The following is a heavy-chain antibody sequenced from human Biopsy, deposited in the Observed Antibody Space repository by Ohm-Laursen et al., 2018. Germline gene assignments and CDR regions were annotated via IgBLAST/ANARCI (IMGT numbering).Heavy chain of an antibody. J-gene: IGHJ4*02. D-gene: IGHD2-8*01. Sequence: LSLTCAASGFTFSGFSMNWVRQAPGKGLEWVSSISASGNHIYYTDSVKGRFTVSRDNGKNSVYLQMNSLRVEDTAVYYCAKDGEAKYCKHGVCPSDFWGQGTLVTVSS. CDR3: AKDGEAKYCKHGVCPSDF. CDR1: GFTFSGFS. CDR2: ISASGNHI. V-gene: IGHV3-21*01.